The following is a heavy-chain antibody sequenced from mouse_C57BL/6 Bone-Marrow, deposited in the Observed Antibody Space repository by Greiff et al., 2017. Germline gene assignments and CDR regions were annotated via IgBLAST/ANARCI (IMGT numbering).Heavy chain of an antibody. CDR1: GYAFSSSW. CDR2: IYPGDGDT. Sequence: QVQLQQSGPELVKPGASVKISCKASGYAFSSSWMNWVKQRPGKGLEWIGRIYPGDGDTNYNGKFKGKATLTAAKSSSTAYMQLSSLTSENSAVYFCARNYYCSRYLDVWGTGTTVTVSS. V-gene: IGHV1-82*01. CDR3: ARNYYCSRYLDV. D-gene: IGHD1-1*01. J-gene: IGHJ1*03.